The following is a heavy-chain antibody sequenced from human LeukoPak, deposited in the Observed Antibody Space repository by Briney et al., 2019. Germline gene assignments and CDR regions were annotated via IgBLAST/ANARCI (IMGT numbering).Heavy chain of an antibody. D-gene: IGHD3-22*01. V-gene: IGHV5-51*01. Sequence: GESLKISCKGSGYSFTSYWIGWVRQMPGKGLEWMGIIYPGDSDTRYSPSFQGQVTISADKSISTAYLQWSSLKASDTAMYYCARGRSYYYDSSGQLLDYWGQGTLVTASS. CDR1: GYSFTSYW. J-gene: IGHJ4*02. CDR3: ARGRSYYYDSSGQLLDY. CDR2: IYPGDSDT.